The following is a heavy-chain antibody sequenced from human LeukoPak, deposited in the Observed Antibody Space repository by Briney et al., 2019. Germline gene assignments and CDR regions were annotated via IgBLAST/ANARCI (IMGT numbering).Heavy chain of an antibody. Sequence: SETLSLTCAVYGGSFSGYYWSWIRQPPGKGLEWIGEINHSGSTNYNPSLKSRVTISVDTSKNQFSLKLSSVTAADTAVYYCARGGFGLGSYYVYYYYGMDVWGQGTTVTVSS. CDR2: INHSGST. J-gene: IGHJ6*02. CDR1: GGSFSGYY. V-gene: IGHV4-34*01. CDR3: ARGGFGLGSYYVYYYYGMDV. D-gene: IGHD3-10*01.